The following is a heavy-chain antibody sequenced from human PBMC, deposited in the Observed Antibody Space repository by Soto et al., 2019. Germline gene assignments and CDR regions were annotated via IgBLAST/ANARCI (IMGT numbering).Heavy chain of an antibody. CDR3: ARVEMATNSNWFDP. D-gene: IGHD5-12*01. Sequence: ASVKVSCKASGGTFSSYTISWVRQAPGQGLEWMGRIIPILGIANYAQKFQGRVTIIADKSTSTAYMELSSLGSEDTAVYYCARVEMATNSNWFDPWGQGTLVIVSS. CDR1: GGTFSSYT. V-gene: IGHV1-69*02. CDR2: IIPILGIA. J-gene: IGHJ5*02.